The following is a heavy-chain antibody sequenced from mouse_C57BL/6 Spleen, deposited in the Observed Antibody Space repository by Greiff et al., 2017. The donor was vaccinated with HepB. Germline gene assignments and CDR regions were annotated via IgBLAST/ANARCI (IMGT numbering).Heavy chain of an antibody. D-gene: IGHD1-1*01. Sequence: VQLQESGAELVKPGASVKMSCKASGYTFTSYWITWVKQRPGQGLEWIGDIYPGSGSTNYNEKFKSKATLTVDTSSSTAYMQLSSLTSEDSAVYYCASVITTVVPDYWGQGTTLTVSS. J-gene: IGHJ2*01. CDR2: IYPGSGST. CDR1: GYTFTSYW. CDR3: ASVITTVVPDY. V-gene: IGHV1-55*01.